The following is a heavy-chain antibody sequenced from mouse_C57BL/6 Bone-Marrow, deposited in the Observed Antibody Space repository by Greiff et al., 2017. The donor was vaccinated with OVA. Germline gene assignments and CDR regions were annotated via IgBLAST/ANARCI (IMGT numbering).Heavy chain of an antibody. J-gene: IGHJ1*03. Sequence: EVKLVESGPGLVKPSQSLSLTCSVTGYSITSGYYWNWIRQFPGNKLEWMGYISYDGSNNYNPSLKNRISITRDTSKNQFFLKLNSVTTEDTATYYCARGYGYWYFDVWGTGTTVTVSS. D-gene: IGHD1-1*01. CDR1: GYSITSGYY. CDR2: ISYDGSN. CDR3: ARGYGYWYFDV. V-gene: IGHV3-6*01.